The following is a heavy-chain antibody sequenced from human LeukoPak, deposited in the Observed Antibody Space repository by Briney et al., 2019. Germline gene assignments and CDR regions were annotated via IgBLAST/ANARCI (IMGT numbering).Heavy chain of an antibody. CDR3: ARVPGSYYVDFDS. V-gene: IGHV3-23*01. CDR2: ISDSGGDT. Sequence: PGGSLTLSSIASGFTLANYAMTWVRQAPGKGLEWVSAISDSGGDTYHADSVKGRFTISRDNSKNTPYLQMNSLRAEDTAVYYCARVPGSYYVDFDSWGRGALVTVSS. J-gene: IGHJ4*02. CDR1: GFTLANYA. D-gene: IGHD3-10*01.